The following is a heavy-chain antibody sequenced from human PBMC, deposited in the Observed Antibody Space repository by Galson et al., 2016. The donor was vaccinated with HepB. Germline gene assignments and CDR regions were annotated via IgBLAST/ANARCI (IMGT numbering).Heavy chain of an antibody. J-gene: IGHJ4*02. Sequence: TLSLTCGVSGDSISSSGSYSWHWIRQPPGKGLEWIGYIYHSGTTYYNPSLKSRLTTSVDKSKNQFSLNLSSVTAADTAVYYCARGAYSGHGLAYWGQGTLGTVSS. CDR1: GDSISSSGSYS. CDR3: ARGAYSGHGLAY. V-gene: IGHV4-30-2*01. CDR2: IYHSGTT. D-gene: IGHD5-12*01.